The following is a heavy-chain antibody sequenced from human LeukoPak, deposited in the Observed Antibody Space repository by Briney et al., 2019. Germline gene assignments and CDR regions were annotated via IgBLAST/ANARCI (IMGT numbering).Heavy chain of an antibody. Sequence: SETLSLTFTVSGGSISSGDYYWSWIRQPPGKGLEWIGYIYYSGSTYYNPSLKSRVTISVDTSKNQFSLKLSSVTAADTAVYFCASPRGDDSGGYYTWYFHHWGQGILATVSS. CDR3: ASPRGDDSGGYYTWYFHH. J-gene: IGHJ1*01. V-gene: IGHV4-30-4*01. CDR2: IYYSGST. D-gene: IGHD3-22*01. CDR1: GGSISSGDYY.